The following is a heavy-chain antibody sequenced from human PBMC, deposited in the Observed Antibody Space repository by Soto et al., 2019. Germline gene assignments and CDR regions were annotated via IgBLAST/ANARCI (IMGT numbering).Heavy chain of an antibody. J-gene: IGHJ6*02. D-gene: IGHD1-26*01. CDR1: GFSFSTYS. V-gene: IGHV3-21*02. CDR2: ISSSSSYI. CDR3: ARGWGLQSPSDF. Sequence: EMQLVESGGGLVKPGGSLRLSCAASGFSFSTYSMNWVRQAPGKGLEWLSSISSSSSYIHYADSVTGRFTISRDNAKKSLFLQMNSLRAEDTAVYYCARGWGLQSPSDFWGQGTTVTVSS.